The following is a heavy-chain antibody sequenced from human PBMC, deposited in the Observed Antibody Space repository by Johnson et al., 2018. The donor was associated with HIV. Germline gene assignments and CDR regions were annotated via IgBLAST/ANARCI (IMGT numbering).Heavy chain of an antibody. V-gene: IGHV3-30-3*01. CDR1: GLNFSDYG. CDR3: ARDSTPWGGDHVGYAFDI. CDR2: ISFDGSKE. J-gene: IGHJ3*02. D-gene: IGHD4-17*01. Sequence: QVQLVESGGGVVQPGRSLRLSCAASGLNFSDYGMHWVRQAPGKGLEWVAVISFDGSKEYYADSVKGRFTISRDNSKKTLYLQVNSLRDEDTAVYYCARDSTPWGGDHVGYAFDIWGRGTMVTVSS.